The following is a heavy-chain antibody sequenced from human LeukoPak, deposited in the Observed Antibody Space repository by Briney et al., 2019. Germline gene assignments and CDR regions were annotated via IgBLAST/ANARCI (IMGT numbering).Heavy chain of an antibody. CDR2: ISDSGGST. D-gene: IGHD3/OR15-3a*01. CDR3: AKRGVVIRVILVGFHKEAYYFES. Sequence: GGSLRLSCAVSGITLSNYGMSWVRQAPGRGLEWVAGISDSGGSTKYADSVKGRFTIARDNRKNTLYLQMNSLRAEDTAVYFCAKRGVVIRVILVGFHKEAYYFESWGQGALVTVSS. V-gene: IGHV3-23*01. CDR1: GITLSNYG. J-gene: IGHJ4*02.